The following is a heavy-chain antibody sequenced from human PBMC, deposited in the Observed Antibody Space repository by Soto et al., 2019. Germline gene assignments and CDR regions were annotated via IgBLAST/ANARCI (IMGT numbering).Heavy chain of an antibody. J-gene: IGHJ4*02. D-gene: IGHD3-10*02. Sequence: DSVKVSCKASGYSVTAYYMHWLRQAPGQAFEWMGIINPGDHSTRYSHSFQGRVAMTSDTSTSTVYLELSSLRSEDTALYDCARSYVQSRKIDEGGEGTLGTVS. CDR2: INPGDHST. V-gene: IGHV1-46*01. CDR1: GYSVTAYY. CDR3: ARSYVQSRKIDE.